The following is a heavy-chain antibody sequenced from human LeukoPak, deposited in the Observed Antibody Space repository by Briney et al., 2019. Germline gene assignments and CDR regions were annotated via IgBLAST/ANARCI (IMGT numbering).Heavy chain of an antibody. J-gene: IGHJ6*03. CDR1: GDSISSNTYY. CDR3: ARHRHGVRPFEQLVPYYYYYMDV. D-gene: IGHD6-6*01. V-gene: IGHV4-39*01. CDR2: IYYSGST. Sequence: KPSETLSLTCTVSGDSISSNTYYWGWIRQPPGKGLEWIGSIYYSGSTYYNPSLKSRVTISVDTSKNQFSLKLSSVTAADTAVYYCARHRHGVRPFEQLVPYYYYYMDVWGKGTTVTVSS.